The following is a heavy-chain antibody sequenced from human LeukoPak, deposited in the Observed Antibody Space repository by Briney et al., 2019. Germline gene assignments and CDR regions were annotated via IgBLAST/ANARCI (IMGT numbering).Heavy chain of an antibody. CDR1: GFTFSRYS. D-gene: IGHD3-10*01. V-gene: IGHV3-48*02. CDR2: ISSSSSTV. J-gene: IGHJ4*02. CDR3: ARAQTYYGSGSYLY. Sequence: AGGSLRLSCAASGFTFSRYSMNWVRQAPGKGLEWVSYISSSSSTVYYADSLKGRFTISRDNAKNSLYPQMNSLRDEDTAVYYCARAQTYYGSGSYLYWGQGTLVTVSS.